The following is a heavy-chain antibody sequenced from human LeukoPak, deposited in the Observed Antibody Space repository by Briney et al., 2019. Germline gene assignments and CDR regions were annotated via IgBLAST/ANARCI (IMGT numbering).Heavy chain of an antibody. Sequence: GDPLNISCKGSGYHFGNSWIAWVRQMPGKRLEWMGIIYPGDPDTKYGPSFQGHVTISADKSISTAYLQWSSPKASDSALYYCARKEYMDVWGEGTTVTVSS. V-gene: IGHV5-51*01. CDR3: ARKEYMDV. CDR1: GYHFGNSW. CDR2: IYPGDPDT. J-gene: IGHJ6*03.